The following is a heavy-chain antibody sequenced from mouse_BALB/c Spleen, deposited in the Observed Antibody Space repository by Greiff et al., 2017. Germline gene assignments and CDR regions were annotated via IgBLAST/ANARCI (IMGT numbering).Heavy chain of an antibody. Sequence: EVQLVESGGGLVQPGGSRKLSCAASGFTFSSFGMHWVRQAPEKGLEWVAYISSGSSTIYYADTVKGRFTISRDNPKNTLFLQMTSLRSEDTAMYYCAREDNYGSSYWYFDVWGAGTTVTVSS. CDR1: GFTFSSFG. D-gene: IGHD1-1*01. CDR2: ISSGSSTI. J-gene: IGHJ1*01. V-gene: IGHV5-17*02. CDR3: AREDNYGSSYWYFDV.